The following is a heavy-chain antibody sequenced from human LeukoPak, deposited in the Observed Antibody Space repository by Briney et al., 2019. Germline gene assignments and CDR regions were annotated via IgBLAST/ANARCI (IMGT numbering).Heavy chain of an antibody. D-gene: IGHD4-23*01. CDR1: GFPFGSYV. CDR2: INHNAEMI. CDR3: AGFYGGNRLGFDY. V-gene: IGHV3-48*01. J-gene: IGHJ4*02. Sequence: GGSLRLSCEASGFPFGSYVMSWVRQAPGKGLEWIAYINHNAEMIFYPDFVKGRFTISRDNAKNSLYLQMNSLRAEDTAIYYCAGFYGGNRLGFDYWGQGTLVTVAS.